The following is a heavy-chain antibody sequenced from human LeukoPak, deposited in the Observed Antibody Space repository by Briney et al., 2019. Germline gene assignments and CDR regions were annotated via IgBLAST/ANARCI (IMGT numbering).Heavy chain of an antibody. D-gene: IGHD6-19*01. V-gene: IGHV3-15*01. J-gene: IGHJ4*02. CDR1: GFTFSNAW. CDR3: ALAVAGLDY. CDR2: IKSKTDGGTT. Sequence: PGGSLRLSCAASGFTFSNAWMSWVRQAPGKGLEWVGRIKSKTDGGTTDYAAPVKGRFTISRDNSKNTLYLQMNSLRAEDTAVYYCALAVAGLDYWGQGTLVTVSS.